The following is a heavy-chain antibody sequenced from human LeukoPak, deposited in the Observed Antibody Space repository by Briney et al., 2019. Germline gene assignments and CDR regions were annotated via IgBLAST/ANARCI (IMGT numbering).Heavy chain of an antibody. V-gene: IGHV3-74*01. CDR2: INSDGSST. J-gene: IGHJ5*01. CDR1: GFTFSSSW. Sequence: GGSLRLSCAASGFTFSSSWMHWVRQAPEKGLVWVSRINSDGSSTSYADSVKGRFTISRDNAKNTLFLQMNSLRAEDTAVYYCARDCRLNCARQPGFDSWGQGTLVTVSS. CDR3: ARDCRLNCARQPGFDS. D-gene: IGHD1-1*01.